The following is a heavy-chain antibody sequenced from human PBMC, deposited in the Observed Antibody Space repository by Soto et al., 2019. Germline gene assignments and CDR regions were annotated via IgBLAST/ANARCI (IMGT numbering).Heavy chain of an antibody. CDR2: ITYDGSNQ. CDR3: ARAPSGSYPEFDY. V-gene: IGHV3-30-3*01. J-gene: IGHJ4*02. CDR1: GFIFSSYT. D-gene: IGHD1-26*01. Sequence: GGSLRLSFSASGFIFSSYTMHWCRQAPGKGLEWVGVITYDGSNQYYADSVKGRFTISRDSSRNMLFLQMNSLRPDDTAVYYCARAPSGSYPEFDYWGQGTLVTVSS.